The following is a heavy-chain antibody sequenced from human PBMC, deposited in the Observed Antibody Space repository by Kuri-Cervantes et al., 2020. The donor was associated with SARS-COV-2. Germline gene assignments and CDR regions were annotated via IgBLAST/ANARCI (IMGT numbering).Heavy chain of an antibody. Sequence: SETLSLTCAVYGGSFSGYYWSWIRQPPGKGLEWIGEINHSGSTNYNPSLKSRVTISVDTSKNQFSLKLSPVTAVDTAVYYCARPGGFLDVWGKGTTVTVSS. D-gene: IGHD4-23*01. CDR2: INHSGST. CDR3: ARPGGFLDV. V-gene: IGHV4-34*01. CDR1: GGSFSGYY. J-gene: IGHJ6*04.